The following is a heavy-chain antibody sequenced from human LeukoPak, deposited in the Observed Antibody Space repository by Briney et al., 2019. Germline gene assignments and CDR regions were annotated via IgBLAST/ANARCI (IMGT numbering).Heavy chain of an antibody. V-gene: IGHV3-23*01. CDR1: GFTFSSYA. CDR2: ISGSGGST. J-gene: IGHJ5*02. D-gene: IGHD1-1*01. Sequence: GGSLRLSCAASGFTFSSYAMSWVRQAPGKGLEWVSAISGSGGSTYYADSVKGRFTISRDNFKNTLYLQMSSLSADDTAIYHCVKDVEAGLLESWGQGTLVTVSS. CDR3: VKDVEAGLLES.